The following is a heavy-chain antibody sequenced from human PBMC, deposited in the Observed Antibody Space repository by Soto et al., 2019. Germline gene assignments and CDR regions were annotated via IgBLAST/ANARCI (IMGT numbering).Heavy chain of an antibody. CDR1: GYSFTSSW. V-gene: IGHV5-10-1*01. CDR3: ARRPIGVAGSYYNYGMDV. D-gene: IGHD6-19*01. Sequence: PGAALKISCKASGYSFTSSWISWVRQMPGKGLEWMGTIDPSDSYTNYSPSFQGHVTISADKSISTAYLQWSSLKASDTAMYNCARRPIGVAGSYYNYGMDVWGQGTTVTVSS. J-gene: IGHJ6*02. CDR2: IDPSDSYT.